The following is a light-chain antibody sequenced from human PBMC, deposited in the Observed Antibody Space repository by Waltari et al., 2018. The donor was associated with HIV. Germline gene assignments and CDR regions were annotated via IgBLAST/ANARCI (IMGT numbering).Light chain of an antibody. CDR3: AAWDDSLAWV. CDR2: SNN. V-gene: IGLV1-44*01. CDR1: SSNIGGNT. Sequence: QSVLSQPPSASGTPGQRVTISCSGSSSNIGGNTVNWCQPLPGTAPKLLIYSNNQRPSGVPDRCSGSKSGTSASLAISGLQSEDEADYYCAAWDDSLAWVFGGGTKLTVL. J-gene: IGLJ3*02.